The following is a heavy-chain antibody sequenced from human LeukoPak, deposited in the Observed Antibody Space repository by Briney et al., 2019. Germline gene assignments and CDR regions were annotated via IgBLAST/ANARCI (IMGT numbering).Heavy chain of an antibody. Sequence: PSETLSLTCTVSGGSISSYYWSWIRQPPGKGLEWIGYIYYSGSTNYNPSLKRRVNISVETYKKQFSLKLSSVTAADTAVYYCARDRGDILTGPSYYFDYWGQGTLVTVSS. CDR3: ARDRGDILTGPSYYFDY. V-gene: IGHV4-59*01. D-gene: IGHD3-9*01. J-gene: IGHJ4*02. CDR2: IYYSGST. CDR1: GGSISSYY.